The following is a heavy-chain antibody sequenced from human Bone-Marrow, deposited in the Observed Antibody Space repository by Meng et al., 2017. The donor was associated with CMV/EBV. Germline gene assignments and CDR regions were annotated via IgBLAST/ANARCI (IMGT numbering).Heavy chain of an antibody. J-gene: IGHJ4*02. V-gene: IGHV1-2*02. D-gene: IGHD2-2*03. CDR1: GYTFTGYY. Sequence: GESLKISCKASGYTFTGYYMHWVRQAPGQGLEWMGWINPNSGGTNYAQKFQGRVTMTRDTSISTAYMELSRLRSDDTAVYYCARLFKRLDIVVVPAAIEYYFDYWGQGTLVTVSS. CDR3: ARLFKRLDIVVVPAAIEYYFDY. CDR2: INPNSGGT.